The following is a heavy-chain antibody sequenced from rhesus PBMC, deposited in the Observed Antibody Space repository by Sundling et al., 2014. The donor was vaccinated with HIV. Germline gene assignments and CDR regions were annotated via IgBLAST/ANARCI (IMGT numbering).Heavy chain of an antibody. CDR3: ASQAAPSYYTSPYSRGNFDY. CDR1: GYSITSGYY. J-gene: IGHJ4*01. D-gene: IGHD3-28*01. V-gene: IGHV4-99*01. CDR2: VSGSSGNT. Sequence: QMQLQESGPGLVKPSETLSLTCAVSGYSITSGYYWGWIRQPPGKGLEYIGYVSGSSGNTYYNPSLKSRVTVSKDTSRNQFSLKLTSVTAGDTAVYYCASQAAPSYYTSPYSRGNFDYWGQGVLVTVVL.